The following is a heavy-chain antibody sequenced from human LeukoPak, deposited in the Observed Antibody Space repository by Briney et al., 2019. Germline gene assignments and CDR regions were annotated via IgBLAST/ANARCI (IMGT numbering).Heavy chain of an antibody. Sequence: PGGSLRLSCAASGFTFSSYGMHWVRQAPGKGLEWVAVISYDGSNKYYADSVKGRFTISRDNSKNTLYLQMNSLRAEDTAVYYCAKDMIFAGTTGYYYTFDYWGQGTLVTVSS. CDR1: GFTFSSYG. J-gene: IGHJ4*02. CDR3: AKDMIFAGTTGYYYTFDY. V-gene: IGHV3-30*18. CDR2: ISYDGSNK. D-gene: IGHD3-9*01.